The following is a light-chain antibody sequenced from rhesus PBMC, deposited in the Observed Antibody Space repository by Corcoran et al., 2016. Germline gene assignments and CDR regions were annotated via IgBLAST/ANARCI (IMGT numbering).Light chain of an antibody. V-gene: IGKV1-28*02. CDR2: DAS. J-gene: IGKJ3*01. CDR3: LQSKSYPFT. CDR1: QVMSRY. Sequence: DIQMTQSPSSLSASVGDTVTITCRASQVMSRYLTWFQQKPGKAPKLLIYDASTLESGVPSRFSAGGSGTDFTLTISRLQPGDFSAYYCLQSKSYPFTFGPGTKLYFK.